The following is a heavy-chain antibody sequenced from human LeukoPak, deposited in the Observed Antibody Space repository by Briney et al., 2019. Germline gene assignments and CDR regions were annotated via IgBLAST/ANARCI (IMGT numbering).Heavy chain of an antibody. D-gene: IGHD3-22*01. CDR2: IIPILGIA. CDR1: GGTFSSYA. V-gene: IGHV1-69*04. J-gene: IGHJ4*02. Sequence: SVKVSCKASGGTFSSYAISWVRQAPGQGLEWMGRIIPILGIANYAQKFQGRVTITADESTSTAYMELSSLRSEDTAVYYCARGSTYYYDSWGQGTLVTVSS. CDR3: ARGSTYYYDS.